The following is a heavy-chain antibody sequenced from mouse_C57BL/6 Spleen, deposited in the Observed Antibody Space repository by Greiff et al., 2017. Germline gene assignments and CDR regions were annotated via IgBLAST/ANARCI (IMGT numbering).Heavy chain of an antibody. D-gene: IGHD4-1*01. CDR1: GFTFTDYY. CDR2: IRNKANGYTT. J-gene: IGHJ2*01. V-gene: IGHV7-3*01. Sequence: EVKLMESGGGLVQPGGSLSLSCAASGFTFTDYYMSWVRQPPGKALEWLGFIRNKANGYTTEYSASVKGRFTISRDNSQSILYLQMNALRAEDSATYYCARLLGRGFDDWGQGTTLTVSS. CDR3: ARLLGRGFDD.